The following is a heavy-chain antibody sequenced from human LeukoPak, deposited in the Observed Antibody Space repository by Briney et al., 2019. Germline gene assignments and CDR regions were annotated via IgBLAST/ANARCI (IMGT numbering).Heavy chain of an antibody. Sequence: GASVKVSCKASGYTFTSYGISWVRQAPGQGLEWMGWISAYNGNTNYAQKLQGRVTMTTDTSTSTAYMELRSLRSDDTAVYYCARDQESGIVVVPAAMPGGYWGRGTLVTVSS. CDR2: ISAYNGNT. V-gene: IGHV1-18*04. CDR1: GYTFTSYG. CDR3: ARDQESGIVVVPAAMPGGY. J-gene: IGHJ4*02. D-gene: IGHD2-2*01.